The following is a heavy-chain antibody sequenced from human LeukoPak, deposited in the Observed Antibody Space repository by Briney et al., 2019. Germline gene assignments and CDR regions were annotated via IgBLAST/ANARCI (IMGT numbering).Heavy chain of an antibody. CDR1: GHTFTSYG. D-gene: IGHD2-2*01. CDR2: ISAYNGNT. CDR3: AREELGYCSSTSCPPYYYYGMDV. J-gene: IGHJ6*02. Sequence: ASVKVSCKASGHTFTSYGISWVRQAPGQGLEWMGWISAYNGNTNYAQKLQGRVTMTTDTSTSTAYMELRSLRSDDTAVYYCAREELGYCSSTSCPPYYYYGMDVWGQGTTVTVSS. V-gene: IGHV1-18*01.